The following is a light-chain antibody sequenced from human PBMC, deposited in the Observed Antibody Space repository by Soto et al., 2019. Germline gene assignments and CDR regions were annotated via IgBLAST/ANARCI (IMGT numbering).Light chain of an antibody. J-gene: IGKJ3*01. CDR3: QQYSSYSFT. CDR1: QSVGRW. Sequence: DIQMTQSPSTLSASVGDRVTITCRASQSVGRWLAWYQQKPGKAPKLLIYDASSLESGVPSRFSGSGSGTEFTLTISSLQPDDFATYYCQQYSSYSFTLGPGTNVDIK. V-gene: IGKV1-5*01. CDR2: DAS.